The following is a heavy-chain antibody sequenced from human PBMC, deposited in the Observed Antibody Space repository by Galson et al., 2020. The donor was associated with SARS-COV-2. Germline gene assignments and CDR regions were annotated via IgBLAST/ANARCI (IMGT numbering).Heavy chain of an antibody. CDR2: IYYSGST. V-gene: IGHV4-39*01. Sequence: SETLSLTCTVSGGSISSSSYYWGWIRQPPGKGLEWIGSIYYSGSTYYNPSLKSRVTISVDTSKNQFSLKLSSVTAADTAVYYCAVAGRSGYYPIGWFDPWGQGTLVTVSS. J-gene: IGHJ5*02. CDR3: AVAGRSGYYPIGWFDP. D-gene: IGHD3-3*01. CDR1: GGSISSSSYY.